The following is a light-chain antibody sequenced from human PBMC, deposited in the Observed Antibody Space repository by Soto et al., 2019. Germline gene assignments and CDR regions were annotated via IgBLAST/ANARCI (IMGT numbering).Light chain of an antibody. V-gene: IGKV3-20*01. CDR3: QQCGGSPLFS. J-gene: IGKJ3*01. CDR2: TTS. CDR1: QSVTSSC. Sequence: EIVLTQSPATLSLSPGERATLSCTASQSVTSSCLAWYQRKPGQAPRLLIHTTSTRATDIPDRFSGSGSVTYFTLTISRLQPEDFAVYYCQQCGGSPLFSFGPGTRVDI.